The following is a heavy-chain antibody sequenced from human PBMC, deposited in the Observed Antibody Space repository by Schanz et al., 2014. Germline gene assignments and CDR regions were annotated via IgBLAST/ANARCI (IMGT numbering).Heavy chain of an antibody. Sequence: QVQLVQSGAEVKKPGASVKVSCKASGYTFVSYSMHWVRQAPGQGLEWMGIINPSGGGTSYALRFQDRVTVTRDTSRSTVYMELSSLRSDDTAVYYCARGGYSSGWYDRDIAHFDYSGQGTLVTVSS. V-gene: IGHV1-46*01. CDR3: ARGGYSSGWYDRDIAHFDY. CDR1: GYTFVSYS. J-gene: IGHJ4*02. D-gene: IGHD6-19*01. CDR2: INPSGGGT.